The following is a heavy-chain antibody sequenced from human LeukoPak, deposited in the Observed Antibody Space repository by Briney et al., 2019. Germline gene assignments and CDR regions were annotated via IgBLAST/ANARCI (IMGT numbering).Heavy chain of an antibody. CDR3: ARSKYGGPDY. J-gene: IGHJ4*02. V-gene: IGHV4-38-2*02. CDR2: IYYSGRT. Sequence: PSETLSLTCTVSGYSISSGYYWGWIRQPPGKGLEWIGYIYYSGRTNYNPSLKSRVTISVNTSKNQFSLKLSSVTAADTAVYYCARSKYGGPDYWGQGTLVTVSS. D-gene: IGHD3-10*02. CDR1: GYSISSGYY.